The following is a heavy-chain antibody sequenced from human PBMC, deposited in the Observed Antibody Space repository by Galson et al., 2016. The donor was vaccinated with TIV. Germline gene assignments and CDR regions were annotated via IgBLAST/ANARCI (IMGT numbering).Heavy chain of an antibody. CDR2: IYWDEDK. D-gene: IGHD2-15*01. CDR1: GFSLTTRGVG. V-gene: IGHV2-5*05. CDR3: AHRKTGSRPLDAFDI. Sequence: PALVTPTQTLTLTCTFSGFSLTTRGVGVAWIRQPPRKALEWLAFIYWDEDKRYAPSLRNRLTVTKDPSKNQVVLTLTDMDPADTGTYYCAHRKTGSRPLDAFDIWGQGTMVTFSS. J-gene: IGHJ3*02.